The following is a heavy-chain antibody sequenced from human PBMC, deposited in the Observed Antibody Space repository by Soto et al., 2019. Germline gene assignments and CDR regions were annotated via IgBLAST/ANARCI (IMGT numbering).Heavy chain of an antibody. J-gene: IGHJ6*02. D-gene: IGHD1-26*01. CDR1: GGSISSSNW. V-gene: IGHV4-4*02. CDR3: ARVSGSYYYGMDV. CDR2: IYHSGST. Sequence: QVQLQESGPGLVKPSGTLSLTCAVSGGSISSSNWWSWVRQPPWKGLEWIGEIYHSGSTNYNPSLMSRVTRSVDKSKNQFSRKLSSVTAADTAVYYCARVSGSYYYGMDVWGQGTTVTVSS.